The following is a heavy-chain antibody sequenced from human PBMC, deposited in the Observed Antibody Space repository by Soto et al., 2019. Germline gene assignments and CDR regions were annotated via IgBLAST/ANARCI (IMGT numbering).Heavy chain of an antibody. D-gene: IGHD3-16*01. Sequence: DLEESVGGLVQPGGSLRLSCAASGFSLSPYWMHWVRQVPGRGLEWVARLSSDGFGAAYADSVKGRFFISRDIARNTLSLQMNSLRADDTAVYYCARDLGGPDYWGRGTSVTVSS. V-gene: IGHV3-74*03. CDR2: LSSDGFGA. CDR3: ARDLGGPDY. J-gene: IGHJ4*02. CDR1: GFSLSPYW.